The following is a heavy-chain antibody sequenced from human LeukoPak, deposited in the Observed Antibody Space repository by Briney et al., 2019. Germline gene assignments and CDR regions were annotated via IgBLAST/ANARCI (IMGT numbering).Heavy chain of an antibody. CDR2: IYYSGST. CDR3: ARAGMVTAPPDY. V-gene: IGHV4-59*01. Sequence: SETLSLTCTVSGGSISSYYWSGIRQPPGKGLEWIGYIYYSGSTNYNPSLKSRVTISVDTSKNQFSLKLSSVTAAGTAVYYCARAGMVTAPPDYWGQGTLVTVSS. D-gene: IGHD2-21*02. CDR1: GGSISSYY. J-gene: IGHJ4*02.